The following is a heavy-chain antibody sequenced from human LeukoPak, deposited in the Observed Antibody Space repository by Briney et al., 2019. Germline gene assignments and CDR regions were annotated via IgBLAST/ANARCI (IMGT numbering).Heavy chain of an antibody. Sequence: ASVTVSCKVSGYTLTELSMHWVRQAPGKGLEWMGGFNPEDGETIYAQKFQGRVTMTEDTSTDTAYMELSSLRSEDTAVYYCATDYSQGARAQLPPGRCWGQGTLVTVSS. J-gene: IGHJ4*02. CDR2: FNPEDGET. CDR3: ATDYSQGARAQLPPGRC. CDR1: GYTLTELS. V-gene: IGHV1-24*01. D-gene: IGHD2-2*01.